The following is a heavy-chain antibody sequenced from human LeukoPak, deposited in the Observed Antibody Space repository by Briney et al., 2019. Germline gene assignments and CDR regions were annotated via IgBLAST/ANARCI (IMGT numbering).Heavy chain of an antibody. CDR3: ARGNMDTAMVIKRGMRRSPFDY. D-gene: IGHD5-18*01. V-gene: IGHV4-34*01. CDR2: INHSGST. Sequence: SETLSLTCAVYGGSFSGYYWSWIRQPPGKGLEWIGEINHSGSTNYNPSLKSRVTISVDTSKNQFSLKLSSVTAADTAVYYCARGNMDTAMVIKRGMRRSPFDYWGQGTLVTVSS. J-gene: IGHJ4*02. CDR1: GGSFSGYY.